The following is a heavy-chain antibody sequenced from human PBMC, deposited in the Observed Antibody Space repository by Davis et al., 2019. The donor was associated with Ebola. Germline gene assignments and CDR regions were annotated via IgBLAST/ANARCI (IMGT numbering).Heavy chain of an antibody. Sequence: ASVKVSCKASGYTFTNYGITWVRQAPGQGLEWMGWINPHNGNTNYAQNVQGRVTMTTDTSTSTAYMEVGSLRSDDTAVYYCARVIQLWSLRLDYWGQGTLVTVSS. CDR2: INPHNGNT. V-gene: IGHV1-18*04. CDR1: GYTFTNYG. CDR3: ARVIQLWSLRLDY. D-gene: IGHD5-18*01. J-gene: IGHJ4*02.